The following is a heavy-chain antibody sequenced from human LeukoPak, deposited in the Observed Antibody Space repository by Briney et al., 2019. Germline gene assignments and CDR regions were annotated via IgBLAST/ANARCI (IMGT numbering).Heavy chain of an antibody. Sequence: GGSLRLSCAASGFTISTYGMHWVRQAPGKGLEWVAVIWFDGSKKYYADSVKGRFTISRDNSKNTLYLQMNSLRAEDTAVYYCAKGLKQWLIYFDYWGQGTLVTVSS. V-gene: IGHV3-33*06. D-gene: IGHD6-19*01. CDR2: IWFDGSKK. J-gene: IGHJ4*02. CDR3: AKGLKQWLIYFDY. CDR1: GFTISTYG.